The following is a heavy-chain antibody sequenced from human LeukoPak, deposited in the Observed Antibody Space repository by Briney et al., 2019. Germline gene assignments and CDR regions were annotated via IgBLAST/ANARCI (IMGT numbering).Heavy chain of an antibody. D-gene: IGHD3-10*01. J-gene: IGHJ6*02. CDR3: ARLLWFGEGGYYGMDV. V-gene: IGHV4-59*01. Sequence: SETLSLTCTVSGGSISSYYWSWIRKPPGKGLEWIGYIYYSGSTNYNPSLKSRVTISVDTSKNQFSLKLSSVTAADTAVYYCARLLWFGEGGYYGMDVWGQGTTVTVSS. CDR2: IYYSGST. CDR1: GGSISSYY.